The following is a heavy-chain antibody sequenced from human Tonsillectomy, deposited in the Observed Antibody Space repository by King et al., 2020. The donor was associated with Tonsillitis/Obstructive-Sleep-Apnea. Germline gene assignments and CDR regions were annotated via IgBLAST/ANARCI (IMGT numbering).Heavy chain of an antibody. CDR3: AKSSHIVVVPASYYYYMDV. Sequence: VQLVESGGGLVQPGGSLRLTCAASGFSFSSYAMSWVRQAPGKGLEWVSAISGSAAGTYYEDSVKGRFTISRDNSKNTLYLQMNSLGAEDTAVYYCAKSSHIVVVPASYYYYMDVWGKGTTVTVSS. CDR2: ISGSAAGT. J-gene: IGHJ6*03. V-gene: IGHV3-23*04. CDR1: GFSFSSYA. D-gene: IGHD2-2*01.